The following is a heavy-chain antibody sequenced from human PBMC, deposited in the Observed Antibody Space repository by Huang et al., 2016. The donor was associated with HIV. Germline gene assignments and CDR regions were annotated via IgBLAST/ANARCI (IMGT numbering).Heavy chain of an antibody. J-gene: IGHJ4*02. CDR2: IYTSGST. CDR1: GGSISSGSYY. CDR3: ARAPRYSYGSHYFDY. Sequence: QVQLQESGPGLVKPSQTLSLTCTVSGGSISSGSYYWSWSRQPAGKGLEWIGHIYTSGSTNYTPSLKSRVTISVDTSKKQCSLKLSSVTAADTAVYFCARAPRYSYGSHYFDYWGQGTLVTVSS. V-gene: IGHV4-61*09. D-gene: IGHD5-18*01.